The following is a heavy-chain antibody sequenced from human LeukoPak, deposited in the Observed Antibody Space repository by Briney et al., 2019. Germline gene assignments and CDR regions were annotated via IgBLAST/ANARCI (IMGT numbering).Heavy chain of an antibody. J-gene: IGHJ6*04. CDR2: ISSSGSTI. CDR3: ATRYCTISACRASSYKSFDV. Sequence: GGSLRLSCAASGFTFSDYYMSWIRQAPGKGLEWVSYISSSGSTIYYADSVKGRFTISRDNAKNSLYLQLTSLRAEDTAVYYCATRYCTISACRASSYKSFDVWGKGTTVTVSS. CDR1: GFTFSDYY. D-gene: IGHD2-8*01. V-gene: IGHV3-11*04.